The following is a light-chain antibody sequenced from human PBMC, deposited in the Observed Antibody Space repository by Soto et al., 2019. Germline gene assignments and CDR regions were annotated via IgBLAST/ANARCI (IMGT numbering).Light chain of an antibody. V-gene: IGLV2-14*01. CDR2: EVS. CDR3: FSYTSSALWV. J-gene: IGLJ3*02. Sequence: QSALTQPASVSGSPGQSITISCTGTSSDIGAYNYVSWYQQHPGKAPKLMIYEVSNRPSGVSNRFSGSKSGNTASLTISGLQAADEANYYCFSYTSSALWVFGGGTKVTVL. CDR1: SSDIGAYNY.